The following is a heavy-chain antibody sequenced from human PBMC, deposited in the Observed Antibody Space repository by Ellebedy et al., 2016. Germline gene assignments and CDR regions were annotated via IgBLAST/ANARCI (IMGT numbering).Heavy chain of an antibody. CDR3: ATPKGLWFGKGYFEY. Sequence: ASVKVSCKVSGNTLIDLSIHWVRQAPGKGLEWMGGFDPEDGERIYAQKFQGRVTMTEDTSTDTAYMELSSLRSEDTAVYYCATPKGLWFGKGYFEYWGQGTLVTVSS. V-gene: IGHV1-24*01. CDR2: FDPEDGER. CDR1: GNTLIDLS. J-gene: IGHJ4*02. D-gene: IGHD3-10*01.